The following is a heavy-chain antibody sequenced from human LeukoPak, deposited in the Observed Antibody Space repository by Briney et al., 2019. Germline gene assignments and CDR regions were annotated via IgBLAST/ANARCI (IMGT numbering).Heavy chain of an antibody. D-gene: IGHD3-3*01. J-gene: IGHJ5*02. CDR1: GGSISSYY. V-gene: IGHV4-59*01. CDR2: IDYSGST. CDR3: ARDWSGLNWFDP. Sequence: KTSETLSLTCTVSGGSISSYYWSWIRQPPGKGLEWIGYIDYSGSTNYNPSLKSRVTISLDTSNNQFSLKLSSVAAADTAVYYCARDWSGLNWFDPWGQGTLVTVSS.